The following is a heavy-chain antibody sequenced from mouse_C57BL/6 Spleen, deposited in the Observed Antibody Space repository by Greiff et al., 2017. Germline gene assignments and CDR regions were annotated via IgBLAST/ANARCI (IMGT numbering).Heavy chain of an antibody. D-gene: IGHD4-1*01. Sequence: QVQLKQPGAELVKPGASVKLSCKASGYTFTSYWMQWVKQRPGQGLEWIGEIDPSDSYTNYNQTFKGKATLTVATSSSTAYMQLSSLTSEDSAVYYCARRTAWFAYWGQGTLVTVSA. J-gene: IGHJ3*01. V-gene: IGHV1-50*01. CDR1: GYTFTSYW. CDR3: ARRTAWFAY. CDR2: IDPSDSYT.